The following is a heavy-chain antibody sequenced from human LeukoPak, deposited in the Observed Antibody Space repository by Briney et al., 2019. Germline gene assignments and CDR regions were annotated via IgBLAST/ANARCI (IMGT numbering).Heavy chain of an antibody. CDR3: ARDPGIIVVVPAAIELRYYYYGMDV. Sequence: GGSLRLSCAASGLTFSNYWMHWVRQAPGKGLVWVSRINSDGSSTSYADSVKGRFTISRDNAKNTLYLQMNSLRAEDTAVYYCARDPGIIVVVPAAIELRYYYYGMDVWGQGTTVTVSS. V-gene: IGHV3-74*01. J-gene: IGHJ6*02. CDR2: INSDGSST. CDR1: GLTFSNYW. D-gene: IGHD2-2*02.